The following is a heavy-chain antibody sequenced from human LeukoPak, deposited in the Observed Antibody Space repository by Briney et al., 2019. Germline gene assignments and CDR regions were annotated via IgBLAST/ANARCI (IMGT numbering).Heavy chain of an antibody. CDR2: ISWDGGST. CDR3: ARDRVVVPWGYYYYMDV. Sequence: GGSLRLSCAASGFTFDDYAMHWVRQAPGKGLEWVSLISWDGGSTYYADSVKGRFTISRDNAKNSLYLQMNSLRAEDTAVYYCARDRVVVPWGYYYYMDVWGKGTTVTVSS. V-gene: IGHV3-43D*03. D-gene: IGHD3-22*01. J-gene: IGHJ6*03. CDR1: GFTFDDYA.